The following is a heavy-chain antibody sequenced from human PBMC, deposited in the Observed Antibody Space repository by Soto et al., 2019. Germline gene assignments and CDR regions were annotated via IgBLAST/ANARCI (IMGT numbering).Heavy chain of an antibody. CDR2: ISSSSSTI. CDR1: GFTFSSYS. V-gene: IGHV3-48*01. CDR3: AREYCSSTSCLNWFDP. Sequence: EVQLVESGGGLVQPGGSLRLSCEASGFTFSSYSMNWVRQAPGKGLEWVSYISSSSSTIYYADSVKGRFTIPRDNAKNSLYLQMNSLRAEDTAVCYCAREYCSSTSCLNWFDPWGQGTLVTVSS. J-gene: IGHJ5*02. D-gene: IGHD2-2*01.